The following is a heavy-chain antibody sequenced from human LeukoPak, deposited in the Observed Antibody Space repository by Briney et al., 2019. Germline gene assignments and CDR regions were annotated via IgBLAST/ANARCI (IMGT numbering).Heavy chain of an antibody. V-gene: IGHV3-73*01. CDR2: IRSKANSYAT. Sequence: GGSLRLSCAASGFTFSGSAMHWVRQASGKGLEWVGRIRSKANSYATAYAASVKGRFTISRDDSKNTAYLQMNSLKTEDTAVYYCTRHGDYYDSSGYYIDAFDIWGQGTMVTVSS. D-gene: IGHD3-22*01. CDR1: GFTFSGSA. CDR3: TRHGDYYDSSGYYIDAFDI. J-gene: IGHJ3*02.